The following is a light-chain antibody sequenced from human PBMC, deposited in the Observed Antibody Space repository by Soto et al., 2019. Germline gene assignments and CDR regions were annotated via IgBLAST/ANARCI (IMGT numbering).Light chain of an antibody. V-gene: IGKV3D-20*01. CDR1: QRVSSSY. Sequence: PGERATLSCGASQRVSSSYLAWYQQKPGLAPRLLIYDASSRATGIPDRFSGSGSGTDFTLTISRLEPEDFAVYYCQQYGSSPPLTFGGGTKVEIK. J-gene: IGKJ4*01. CDR3: QQYGSSPPLT. CDR2: DAS.